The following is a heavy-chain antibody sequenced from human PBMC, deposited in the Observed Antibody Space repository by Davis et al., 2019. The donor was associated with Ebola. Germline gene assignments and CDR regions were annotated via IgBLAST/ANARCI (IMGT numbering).Heavy chain of an antibody. Sequence: GESLKISCKGSGFTFDNYWIGWVRQMPGKGLEWMGIIYPGDSDTRYSPSFQGQVTISADKSISTAYLQWSSLKASDTAMYYCARFYGDHGYYYGMDVWGQGTTVTVSS. V-gene: IGHV5-51*01. J-gene: IGHJ6*02. CDR3: ARFYGDHGYYYGMDV. CDR1: GFTFDNYW. CDR2: IYPGDSDT. D-gene: IGHD4-17*01.